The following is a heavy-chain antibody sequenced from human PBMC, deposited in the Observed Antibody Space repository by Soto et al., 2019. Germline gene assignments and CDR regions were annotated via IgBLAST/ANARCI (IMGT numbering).Heavy chain of an antibody. J-gene: IGHJ4*02. CDR2: IYYSGST. V-gene: IGHV4-61*01. CDR1: GGSVSSGSYY. CDR3: ASLATVTDKAMVTWYFDY. D-gene: IGHD5-18*01. Sequence: PSETLSLTCTVSGGSVSSGSYYWSWIRQPPGKGLEWIVYIYYSGSTNFNPSLKSRVTISVDTSKNQFSLKLSSVTAADTAVYYCASLATVTDKAMVTWYFDYWGQGTLVTVSS.